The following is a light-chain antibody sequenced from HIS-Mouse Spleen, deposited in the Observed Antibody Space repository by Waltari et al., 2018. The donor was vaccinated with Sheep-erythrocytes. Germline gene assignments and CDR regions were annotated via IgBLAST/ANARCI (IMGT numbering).Light chain of an antibody. CDR3: SSYAGSNNYV. V-gene: IGLV2-8*01. J-gene: IGLJ1*01. CDR1: SSDVGGYNY. CDR2: EVS. Sequence: QSALTQPPSASGSPGQSVTIPCPGTSSDVGGYNYVSWYQQHPGKAPKLMIYEVSKRPSGVPDRFSGSKSGNTASLTVSGLQAEDEADYYCSSYAGSNNYVFGTGTKVTVI.